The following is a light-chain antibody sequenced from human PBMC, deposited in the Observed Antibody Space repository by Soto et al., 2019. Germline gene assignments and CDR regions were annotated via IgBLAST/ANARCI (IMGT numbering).Light chain of an antibody. CDR2: KAS. V-gene: IGKV1-5*03. CDR1: QSISSW. Sequence: DIQMTQSPSTLDASVGDRGTIAYRASQSISSWLAWYQQKPGKAPKLLIYKASSLESGVPSRFSGSRSGTEFTLTISSLQPDDFATYYCQQYNSYPTFGHGTKVEIK. J-gene: IGKJ1*01. CDR3: QQYNSYPT.